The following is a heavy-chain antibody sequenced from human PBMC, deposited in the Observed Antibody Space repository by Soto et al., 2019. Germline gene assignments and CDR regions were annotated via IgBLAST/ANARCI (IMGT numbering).Heavy chain of an antibody. Sequence: ASVKVSCKASGYTFTSYAMHWVRQAPGQRLERMGWINAGNGNTKYSQKFQGRVTITRDTSASTAYMELSSLRSEDTAVYYCARDGKPVETYCSGGSCYSDYFDYWGQGTLVTVSS. CDR1: GYTFTSYA. CDR2: INAGNGNT. CDR3: ARDGKPVETYCSGGSCYSDYFDY. J-gene: IGHJ4*02. D-gene: IGHD2-15*01. V-gene: IGHV1-3*01.